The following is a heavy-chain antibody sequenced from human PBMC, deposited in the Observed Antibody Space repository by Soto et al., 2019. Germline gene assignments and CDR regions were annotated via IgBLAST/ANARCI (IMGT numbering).Heavy chain of an antibody. V-gene: IGHV3-21*01. Sequence: SLRLSCAASGFTFSSYSMNWVRQAPGKGLEWVSSISSSSSYIYYADSVKGRFTISRDNAKNSLYLQMNSLRAEDTAVYYCARVGIAVAGRLDYWGQGTLVTVSS. CDR3: ARVGIAVAGRLDY. D-gene: IGHD6-19*01. CDR2: ISSSSSYI. J-gene: IGHJ4*02. CDR1: GFTFSSYS.